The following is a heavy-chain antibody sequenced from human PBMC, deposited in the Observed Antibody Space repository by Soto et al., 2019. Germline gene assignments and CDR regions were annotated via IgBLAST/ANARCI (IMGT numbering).Heavy chain of an antibody. V-gene: IGHV4-34*01. D-gene: IGHD2-15*01. CDR2: VNHSGTT. CDR3: ARNSPRGY. J-gene: IGHJ4*02. CDR1: GGSLNGYY. Sequence: PSETLSLTCGVVGGSLNGYYLSWVRQPPGKGLEWIGEVNHSGTTNYNPSLKTRVTISVDTSKNQFSLNLRSVTAADTAVYFCARNSPRGYWGQGTLVTVSS.